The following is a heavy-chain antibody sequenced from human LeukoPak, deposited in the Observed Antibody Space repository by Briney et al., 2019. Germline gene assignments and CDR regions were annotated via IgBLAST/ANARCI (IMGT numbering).Heavy chain of an antibody. Sequence: PGGSLRLSCAASGFTFSSYAMHWVRQAPGKGLEWVAVISYDGSNKYYADSVKGRFTISRDNSKNTLYLQMNSLRAEDTAVYYCVGDPPQSGFAFAVWGQGTMVAVSS. D-gene: IGHD1-26*01. J-gene: IGHJ3*01. CDR3: VGDPPQSGFAFAV. CDR1: GFTFSSYA. CDR2: ISYDGSNK. V-gene: IGHV3-30-3*01.